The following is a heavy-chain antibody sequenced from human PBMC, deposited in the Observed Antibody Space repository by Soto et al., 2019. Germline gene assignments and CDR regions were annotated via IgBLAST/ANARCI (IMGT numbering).Heavy chain of an antibody. V-gene: IGHV3-11*01. CDR2: ISDSGTTI. CDR3: ARGYDFWSGYYYPYGMDV. Sequence: GSLRLSCAASGFTFSDYYMSWIRQAPGKGLEWVSYISDSGTTIYYADSVKGRFTISRDNAKNSLYLQMNSLRAEDTAVYYCARGYDFWSGYYYPYGMDVWGQGTTVTVSS. D-gene: IGHD3-3*01. J-gene: IGHJ6*02. CDR1: GFTFSDYY.